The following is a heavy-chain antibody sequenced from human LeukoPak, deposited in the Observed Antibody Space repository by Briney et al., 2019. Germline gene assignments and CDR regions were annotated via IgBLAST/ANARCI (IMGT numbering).Heavy chain of an antibody. CDR1: GFTFSSYA. V-gene: IGHV3-23*01. J-gene: IGHJ4*02. CDR2: ISGSGGST. Sequence: AGGSLRLSCAASGFTFSSYAMSWVRQAPGKGLEWVSAISGSGGSTYYADSVKGRFTISRDNSKNTLYLQMNSLRAEDTAVYYCARGAYYYGSGSYPPDHFDYWGQGTLVTVSS. D-gene: IGHD3-10*01. CDR3: ARGAYYYGSGSYPPDHFDY.